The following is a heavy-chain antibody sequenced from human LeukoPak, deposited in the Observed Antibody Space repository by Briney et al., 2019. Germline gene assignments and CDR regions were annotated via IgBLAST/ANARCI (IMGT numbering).Heavy chain of an antibody. J-gene: IGHJ4*02. CDR2: IYYSGST. Sequence: SETLSLTCTVSGGSLSSYYWSWIRQPPGKGLEWIGYIYYSGSTNYNPSLKSRVTISVDTSKNQFSLKLSSVTAADTAVYYRARESCSGGSCYSDYWGQGTLVTVSS. CDR3: ARESCSGGSCYSDY. V-gene: IGHV4-59*01. D-gene: IGHD2-15*01. CDR1: GGSLSSYY.